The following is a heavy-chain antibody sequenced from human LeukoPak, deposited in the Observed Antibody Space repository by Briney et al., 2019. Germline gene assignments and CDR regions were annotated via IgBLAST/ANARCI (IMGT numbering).Heavy chain of an antibody. CDR2: IYSGGST. CDR3: ASHCSSTSCYSHDY. CDR1: GFTVGSNY. J-gene: IGHJ4*02. V-gene: IGHV3-66*04. D-gene: IGHD2-2*01. Sequence: GGSLRLSCAASGFTVGSNYMSWVRQAPGKGLEWVPVIYSGGSTYYADSVKGRFTISRDNSKNTLYLQMNSLRAEDTAVYYCASHCSSTSCYSHDYWGQGTLVTVSS.